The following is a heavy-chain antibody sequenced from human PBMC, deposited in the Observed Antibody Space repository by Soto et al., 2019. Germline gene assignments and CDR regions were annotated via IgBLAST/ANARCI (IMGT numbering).Heavy chain of an antibody. V-gene: IGHV1-18*01. J-gene: IGHJ4*02. CDR1: GYTFTSYG. CDR2: ISAYNGNT. Sequence: QVQLVQSGAEVKKPGASVKVSCKASGYTFTSYGISWVRQAPGQGLEWMGWISAYNGNTNHAQKLQGRVTMTPDTSTTTAYMELRSLRSYDTAVYYCARDHRAFMITFEGFGYWGQGTLVTVSS. CDR3: ARDHRAFMITFEGFGY. D-gene: IGHD3-16*01.